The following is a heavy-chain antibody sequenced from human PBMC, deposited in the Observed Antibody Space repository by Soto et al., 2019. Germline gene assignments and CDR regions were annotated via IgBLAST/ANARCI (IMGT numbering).Heavy chain of an antibody. D-gene: IGHD2-15*01. CDR2: IYHTGST. Sequence: QVQLQESGPGLVKPSGTLSLTCAASGGSISSNNWWSWVRQPPGKGLEWIGEIYHTGSTNYNPSPKSRVTISVDKSKHQCSLKLSSVTAADTAVYYCASSDYCSGGSCYPPNWFDPWGQGTLVTVSS. CDR1: GGSISSNNW. V-gene: IGHV4-4*02. CDR3: ASSDYCSGGSCYPPNWFDP. J-gene: IGHJ5*02.